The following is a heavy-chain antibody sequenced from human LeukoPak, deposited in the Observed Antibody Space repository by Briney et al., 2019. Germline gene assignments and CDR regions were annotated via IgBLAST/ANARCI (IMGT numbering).Heavy chain of an antibody. V-gene: IGHV4-30-2*04. CDR3: ARTYSSSWYALDY. D-gene: IGHD6-13*01. Sequence: SRVIISIDTSKNQFSLNLNSVTAADTAVYYCARTYSSSWYALDYWGQGTLVTVSS. J-gene: IGHJ4*02.